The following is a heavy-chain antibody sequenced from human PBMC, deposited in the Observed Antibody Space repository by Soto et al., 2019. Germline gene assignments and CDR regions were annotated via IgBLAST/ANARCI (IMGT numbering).Heavy chain of an antibody. D-gene: IGHD3-22*01. CDR1: NDSISSGTYF. CDR3: AITEGYYDDNWFDP. V-gene: IGHV4-39*01. CDR2: ISYSERT. Sequence: PSETLSLTCTVSNDSISSGTYFWGWIRQPPGKGLEWIGSISYSERTYYNPSLKSRVTISVDTSKNQFSLKLSSVTAADTAVYYCAITEGYYDDNWFDPWGQGALVTVSS. J-gene: IGHJ5*02.